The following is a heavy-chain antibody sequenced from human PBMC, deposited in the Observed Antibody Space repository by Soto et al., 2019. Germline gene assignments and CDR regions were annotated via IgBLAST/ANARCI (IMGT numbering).Heavy chain of an antibody. D-gene: IGHD6-19*01. V-gene: IGHV1-2*02. Sequence: ASVKVSCKASGYTFTDYYIHWVRQAPGQGLEWMGWINPKNGDTEYAQCLQDRVAWTRDTSISTAYMELTRLRSDDTAIYYCAKARAVRLEVCDSWGQGALVTVSS. CDR1: GYTFTDYY. CDR3: AKARAVRLEVCDS. CDR2: INPKNGDT. J-gene: IGHJ4*02.